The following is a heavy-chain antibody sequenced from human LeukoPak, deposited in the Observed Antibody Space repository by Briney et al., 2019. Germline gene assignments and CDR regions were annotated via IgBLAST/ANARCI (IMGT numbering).Heavy chain of an antibody. CDR1: GGSISSGGYY. Sequence: SETLSLTCTVSGGSISSGGYYWSWIRQPAGKGLEWFGRIYTSGSTNYNPSLKSRVTISVDTSKNQFSLKLSSVTAADTAVYYCARGGERYCSSTSCSLDYWGQGTLVTVSS. CDR3: ARGGERYCSSTSCSLDY. J-gene: IGHJ4*02. D-gene: IGHD2-2*01. CDR2: IYTSGST. V-gene: IGHV4-61*02.